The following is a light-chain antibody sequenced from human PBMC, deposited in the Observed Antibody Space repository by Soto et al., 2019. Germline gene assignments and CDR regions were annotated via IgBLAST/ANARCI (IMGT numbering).Light chain of an antibody. J-gene: IGKJ1*01. CDR2: TAS. CDR1: QNIDTW. CDR3: HQYSDSSRS. V-gene: IGKV1-5*03. Sequence: DIQMTQSPSTLSASIRDRISIACRASQNIDTWLAWYQQRPGEAPKLLIYTASNLENGVPSRFSGSGSGTAFTLTISSLQPEDFATYYCHQYSDSSRSFGQGT.